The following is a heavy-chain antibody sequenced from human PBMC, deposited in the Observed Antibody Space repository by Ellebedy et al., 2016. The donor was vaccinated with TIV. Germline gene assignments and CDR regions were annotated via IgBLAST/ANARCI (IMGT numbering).Heavy chain of an antibody. CDR3: ARDWRQWLVRDTGAFDI. V-gene: IGHV1-18*04. D-gene: IGHD6-19*01. CDR1: GYTFTSYG. J-gene: IGHJ3*02. CDR2: ISAYNGNT. Sequence: AASVKVSCKASGYTFTSYGISWVRQAPGQGLEWMGWISAYNGNTNYAQKLQGRVTMTTDTSTSTAYMELRSLRSDDTAVYYCARDWRQWLVRDTGAFDIWGHGTMVTVSS.